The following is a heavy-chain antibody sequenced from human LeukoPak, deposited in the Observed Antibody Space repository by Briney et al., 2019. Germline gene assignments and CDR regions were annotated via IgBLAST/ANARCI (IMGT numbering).Heavy chain of an antibody. J-gene: IGHJ4*02. CDR1: GGSFSGYY. CDR3: ARSGWYRHYFDY. V-gene: IGHV4-34*01. Sequence: SETLSLTCAVYGGSFSGYYWSWIRQPPGKGLEWIGEINHSGSTNYNPSLKSRVTISVDTSKNQFSLKLSSVTAADTAVYYCARSGWYRHYFDYWGQGTLVTVSS. CDR2: INHSGST. D-gene: IGHD6-19*01.